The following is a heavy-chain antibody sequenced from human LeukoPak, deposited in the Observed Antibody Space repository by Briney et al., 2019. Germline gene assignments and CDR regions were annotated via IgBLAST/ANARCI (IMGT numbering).Heavy chain of an antibody. CDR3: ARGYYGSGSHCCHMDV. CDR1: GVSISSTYY. CDR2: INHSGST. D-gene: IGHD3-10*01. Sequence: SQTLSLTCTVSGVSISSTYYWSWIRQHPGKGLEWIGEINHSGSTNYNSSLKSRVTISVDTSKNQFSLKLSSVTAADTAVYYCARGYYGSGSHCCHMDVWGKGTTITVS. V-gene: IGHV4-34*01. J-gene: IGHJ6*03.